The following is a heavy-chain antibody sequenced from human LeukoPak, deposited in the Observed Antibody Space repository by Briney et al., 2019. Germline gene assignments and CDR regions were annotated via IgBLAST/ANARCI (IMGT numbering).Heavy chain of an antibody. CDR3: AKGVDAVDY. CDR2: ITSSSTYI. J-gene: IGHJ4*02. CDR1: GFTISSYT. D-gene: IGHD3-3*01. V-gene: IGHV3-21*01. Sequence: GGSLRLSCAASGFTISSYTMNWVRQAPEKGLEWVSSITSSSTYIYYADSVKGRFTISRDNAKNSLYLQMNSLRAEDTAVYYCAKGVDAVDYWGQGTLVTVSS.